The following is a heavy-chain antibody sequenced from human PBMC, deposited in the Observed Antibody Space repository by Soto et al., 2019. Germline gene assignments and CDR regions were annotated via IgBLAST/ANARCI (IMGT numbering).Heavy chain of an antibody. J-gene: IGHJ5*02. CDR3: ARDPEAAADFWFDP. CDR2: ISAYNGNT. Sequence: GASVKVSCKASGYTFTSYGISWVRQAPGQGLEWMGWISAYNGNTNYAQKPQGRVTMTTDTSTSTAYMELRSLRSDGTAVYYCARDPEAAADFWFDPWGQGTLVTVSS. CDR1: GYTFTSYG. V-gene: IGHV1-18*01. D-gene: IGHD6-13*01.